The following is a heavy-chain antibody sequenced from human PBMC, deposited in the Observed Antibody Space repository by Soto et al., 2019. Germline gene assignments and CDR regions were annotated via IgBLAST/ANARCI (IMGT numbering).Heavy chain of an antibody. D-gene: IGHD2-15*01. CDR1: GFTFDDYG. Sequence: GGSLRLSCAASGFTFDDYGMSWVRQAPGKGLEWVSGINWNGGSTGYADSVKGRFTISRDNAKNSLYLQMNSLRAEDTALYYCARDFRYCSGGSCYRIGSYYYGMDVWGQGTTVTVSS. CDR3: ARDFRYCSGGSCYRIGSYYYGMDV. J-gene: IGHJ6*02. CDR2: INWNGGST. V-gene: IGHV3-20*04.